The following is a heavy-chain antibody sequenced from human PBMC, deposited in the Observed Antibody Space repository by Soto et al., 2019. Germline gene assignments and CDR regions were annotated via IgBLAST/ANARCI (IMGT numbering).Heavy chain of an antibody. Sequence: HVQLVQSGAEVKPPGASVKVSCKASGYTFTDFYIHWVRQAPGQGLEWMAVIYPSDGSTTYAQSLQGRVIVTSDTSTNTIYMHLSSLTSEDTAVYYCARADREYWGQGTLVTVSS. V-gene: IGHV1-46*04. CDR3: ARADREY. CDR2: IYPSDGST. J-gene: IGHJ4*02. CDR1: GYTFTDFY.